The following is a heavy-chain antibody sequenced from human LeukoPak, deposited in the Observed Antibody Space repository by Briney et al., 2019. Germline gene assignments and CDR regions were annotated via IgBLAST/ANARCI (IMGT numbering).Heavy chain of an antibody. V-gene: IGHV3-30*03. D-gene: IGHD3-22*01. J-gene: IGHJ4*02. Sequence: GRSLRLSCAASGFTFSNYGIHWVRQAPGKGLEWVAVISYDGSNKYYADSVKGRFTISRDNSKNTLYLQMNSPRAEDTAVYYCARDNGYYYDSKDYWGQGTLVTVSS. CDR2: ISYDGSNK. CDR3: ARDNGYYYDSKDY. CDR1: GFTFSNYG.